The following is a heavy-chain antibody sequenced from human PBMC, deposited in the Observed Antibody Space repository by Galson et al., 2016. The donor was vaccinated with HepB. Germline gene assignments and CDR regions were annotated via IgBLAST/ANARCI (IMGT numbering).Heavy chain of an antibody. V-gene: IGHV1-18*01. CDR2: ISGYNGHT. J-gene: IGHJ3*02. CDR3: ARVPGGDAFDI. Sequence: SVKVSCKASGYTFSSYVINWVRQAPGQGLEWMGWISGYNGHTNYAQKLQDRVTMTTDTSTSTAYMELRSLRSDDTAVYYCARVPGGDAFDIWGQGTMITVSS. CDR1: GYTFSSYV. D-gene: IGHD2-15*01.